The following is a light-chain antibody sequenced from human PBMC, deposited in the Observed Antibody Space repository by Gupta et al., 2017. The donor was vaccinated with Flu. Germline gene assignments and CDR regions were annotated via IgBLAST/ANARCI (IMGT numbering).Light chain of an antibody. Sequence: ASQNIRRYLSWYQQKPGKAPKLLIYGASSLQSGVPSTFSGSGSGTDFTLTSSSLQPEDFATYYCQQSYSRPWTFGQGTEVEIK. CDR3: QQSYSRPWT. V-gene: IGKV1-39*01. CDR2: GAS. CDR1: QNIRRY. J-gene: IGKJ1*01.